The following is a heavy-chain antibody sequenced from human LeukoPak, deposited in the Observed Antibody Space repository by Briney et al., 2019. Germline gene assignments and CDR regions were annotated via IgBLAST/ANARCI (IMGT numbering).Heavy chain of an antibody. CDR2: LYYGVST. J-gene: IGHJ4*02. D-gene: IGHD4-17*01. CDR1: GFTVSSNY. Sequence: PGGSLRLSCAASGFTVSSNYMSWVRQAPGKGLEWVSVLYYGVSTFYKDSVKGRFTTSGDNFKNTVYLQMNSLRAEDTAVYYCARGRQNYGDYPYWGQGTLVTVSS. CDR3: ARGRQNYGDYPY. V-gene: IGHV3-53*01.